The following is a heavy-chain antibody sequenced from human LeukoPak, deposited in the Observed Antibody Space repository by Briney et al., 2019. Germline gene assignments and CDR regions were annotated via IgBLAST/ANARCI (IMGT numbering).Heavy chain of an antibody. J-gene: IGHJ4*02. CDR1: GFTFSSYW. CDR2: MSSSGGST. CDR3: AKGRTDDYGDYGFDY. V-gene: IGHV3-23*01. Sequence: GGSLRLSCEASGFTFSSYWMSWVRQAPGKGLEWVSGMSSSGGSTYNADSVKGRFTISRDNSKDTVYLQMNSLKAEDTAVYYCAKGRTDDYGDYGFDYWGQGTLVSVSS. D-gene: IGHD4-17*01.